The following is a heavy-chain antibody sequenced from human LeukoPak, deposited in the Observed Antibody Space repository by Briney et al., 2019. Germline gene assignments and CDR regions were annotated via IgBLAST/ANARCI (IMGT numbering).Heavy chain of an antibody. CDR2: INHSGST. J-gene: IGHJ4*02. Sequence: SETLSLTCAVYGGSFSGYYWSWIRQPPGKGLEWIGEINHSGSTNCNPSLKSRVTISVDTSKNQFSLKLSSVTAADTAVYYCARGSIAAAGTFGYWGQGTLVTVSS. V-gene: IGHV4-34*01. CDR3: ARGSIAAAGTFGY. D-gene: IGHD6-13*01. CDR1: GGSFSGYY.